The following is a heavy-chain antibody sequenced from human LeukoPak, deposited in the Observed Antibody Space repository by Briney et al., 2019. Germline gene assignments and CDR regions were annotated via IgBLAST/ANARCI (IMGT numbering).Heavy chain of an antibody. Sequence: GGSLRLSCAASGFTFSSYSMNWVRQAPGKGLEWVSSISSSSSYIYYADSVKGRFTISRDNAKNSLYLQMNSLRAEDTAVYYCARDPSFGPGRPYYYYYMDVWGKGTTVTVSS. CDR1: GFTFSSYS. V-gene: IGHV3-21*01. CDR2: ISSSSSYI. CDR3: ARDPSFGPGRPYYYYYMDV. D-gene: IGHD3-16*01. J-gene: IGHJ6*03.